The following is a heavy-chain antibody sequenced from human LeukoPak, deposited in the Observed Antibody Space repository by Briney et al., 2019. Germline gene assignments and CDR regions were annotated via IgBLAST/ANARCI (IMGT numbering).Heavy chain of an antibody. Sequence: PSETLSLTCTVSGGSISSYYWSWIRQPPGKGLEWIGYIYYSGSTNYNPSLKSRVTISVDTSKNQFSLKLSSVTAADTAVYYCARGIALFRMDVWGQGTTVTVSS. CDR1: GGSISSYY. D-gene: IGHD6-13*01. CDR2: IYYSGST. CDR3: ARGIALFRMDV. J-gene: IGHJ6*02. V-gene: IGHV4-59*01.